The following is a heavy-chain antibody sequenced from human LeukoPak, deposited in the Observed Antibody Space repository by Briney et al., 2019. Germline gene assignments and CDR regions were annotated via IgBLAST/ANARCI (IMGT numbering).Heavy chain of an antibody. CDR3: ARDPGGSYPSYYMDV. CDR2: IYYSGST. CDR1: GGSISSYY. Sequence: ASETLSLTCTVSGGSISSYYWSWIRQPPGKGLEWIGYIYYSGSTNYNPSLKSRVTISVDTSKNQFSLKLSSVTAADTAVYYCARDPGGSYPSYYMDVWGKGTTVTISS. J-gene: IGHJ6*03. D-gene: IGHD1-26*01. V-gene: IGHV4-59*01.